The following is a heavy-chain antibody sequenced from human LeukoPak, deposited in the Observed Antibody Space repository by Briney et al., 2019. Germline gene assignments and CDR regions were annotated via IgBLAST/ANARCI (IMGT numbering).Heavy chain of an antibody. Sequence: SVKVSCKASGGTFSSYAISWVRQAPGQGLGWMGRIIPIFGTANYAQKFQGRVTITTDESTSTAYMELSSLRSEDTAVYYCARSSHKYSTFDYWGQGTLVTVSS. J-gene: IGHJ4*02. CDR1: GGTFSSYA. V-gene: IGHV1-69*05. D-gene: IGHD5-18*01. CDR2: IIPIFGTA. CDR3: ARSSHKYSTFDY.